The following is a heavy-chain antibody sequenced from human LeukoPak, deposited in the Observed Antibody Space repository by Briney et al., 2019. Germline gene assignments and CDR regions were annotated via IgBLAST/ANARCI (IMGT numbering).Heavy chain of an antibody. CDR1: GGSISSSFYY. Sequence: SQTLSLTCTVSGGSISSSFYYWGWIRQPPGKGLEWIGNIHYSGSTYHNPSLKSRVTISVDTSKNQFSLKLTSVTAADTAVYYCASGLTTGPRIPIDYWGQGTLVTVSS. J-gene: IGHJ4*02. D-gene: IGHD1-14*01. V-gene: IGHV4-39*07. CDR2: IHYSGST. CDR3: ASGLTTGPRIPIDY.